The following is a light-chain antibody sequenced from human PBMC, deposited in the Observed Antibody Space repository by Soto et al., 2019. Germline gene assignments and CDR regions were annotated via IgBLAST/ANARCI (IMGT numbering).Light chain of an antibody. Sequence: QSVLTQPASVSGSSGQSITISCTGTSSDVGSYNLVSWYQQHPGKAPKLMIYEGSKRPSGVSNRFSGSKSGNTASLTISGLQAEDEADYYCCSYAGSSSVVFGGGTQLTVL. CDR1: SSDVGSYNL. V-gene: IGLV2-23*01. CDR3: CSYAGSSSVV. CDR2: EGS. J-gene: IGLJ2*01.